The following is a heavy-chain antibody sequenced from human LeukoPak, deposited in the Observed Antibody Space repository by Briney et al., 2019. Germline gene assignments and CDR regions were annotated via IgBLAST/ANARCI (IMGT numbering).Heavy chain of an antibody. CDR2: ISYDGSNK. Sequence: GGSLRLSCAASGFTFSSYGMHWVRQAPGKGLEWVAVISYDGSNKYYADSVKGRFTISRDNSKNTLYLQMNSLRAEDTAVYYCAKIGSWGVLRYFDWLSSLGYYYYGMDVWGRGTTVTVSS. J-gene: IGHJ6*02. CDR1: GFTFSSYG. D-gene: IGHD3-9*01. V-gene: IGHV3-30*18. CDR3: AKIGSWGVLRYFDWLSSLGYYYYGMDV.